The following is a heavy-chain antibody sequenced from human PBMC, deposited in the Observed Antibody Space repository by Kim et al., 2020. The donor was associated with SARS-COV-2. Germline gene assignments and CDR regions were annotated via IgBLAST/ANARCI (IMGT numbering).Heavy chain of an antibody. CDR1: GFTFSSYW. CDR3: ARRAVDSSGTYYFDY. Sequence: GGSLRLSCAASGFTFSSYWMHWVRQAPGKGLVWVSRIYSDGSGTSYADSVKGRFTISRDNAKNTLYLQMNSLRAEDTALYYCARRAVDSSGTYYFDYWGQGTLVTVS. CDR2: IYSDGSGT. J-gene: IGHJ4*02. V-gene: IGHV3-74*01. D-gene: IGHD3-22*01.